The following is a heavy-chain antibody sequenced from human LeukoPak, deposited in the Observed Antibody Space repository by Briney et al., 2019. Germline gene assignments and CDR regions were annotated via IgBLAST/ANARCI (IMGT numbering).Heavy chain of an antibody. CDR2: ISSSSYI. CDR3: ARESLTDIVVVGAFDI. D-gene: IGHD2-15*01. J-gene: IGHJ3*02. Sequence: GGSLRLSCAASGFTFSSYSMNWVRQAPGKGLEWVSSISSSSYIYYADSVKGRFTISRDNAKNTLYLQMNSLRAEDTAVYYCARESLTDIVVVGAFDIWGQGTMVTVSS. CDR1: GFTFSSYS. V-gene: IGHV3-21*01.